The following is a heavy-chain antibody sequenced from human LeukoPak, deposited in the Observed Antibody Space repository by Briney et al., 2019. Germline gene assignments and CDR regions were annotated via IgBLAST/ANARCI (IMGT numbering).Heavy chain of an antibody. Sequence: PSQTLSLTCTVSGGSVSSGGYYWSWIRQPPGKGLEWIGYIYYSGSTNYNPSLKSRVTISVDTSKNQFSLKLSSVTAADTAVYYCARSQWELLHLWGQGTLVTVSS. D-gene: IGHD1-26*01. V-gene: IGHV4-61*08. J-gene: IGHJ4*02. CDR3: ARSQWELLHL. CDR1: GGSVSSGGYY. CDR2: IYYSGST.